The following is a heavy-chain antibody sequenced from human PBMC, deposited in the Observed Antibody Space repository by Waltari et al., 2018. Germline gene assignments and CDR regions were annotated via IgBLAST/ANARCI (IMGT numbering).Heavy chain of an antibody. CDR2: CDPEDSET. CDR1: GYTLTELS. Sequence: QVQLVQSGAEVKKPGASVKVSCKVSGYTLTELSMHWVRQAPGKGLEWMGGCDPEDSETIYDQKVQGRVTMTDDTSTDTAYRELSSLRSEDTAVYYCATKKSPGHPGAFDIWGQGTMVTVSS. CDR3: ATKKSPGHPGAFDI. J-gene: IGHJ3*02. V-gene: IGHV1-24*01.